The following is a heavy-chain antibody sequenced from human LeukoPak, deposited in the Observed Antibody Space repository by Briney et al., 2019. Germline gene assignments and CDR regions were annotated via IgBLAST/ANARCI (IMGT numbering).Heavy chain of an antibody. J-gene: IGHJ4*02. Sequence: KPSESLSLTCTVSGGSISNDYWSWIRQAPGKGLEWIGYIYYSGSTNYNPSLKSRVTISADTSKNQFSLKLSSVTAADTAVYYCARASGWYMFGYWGQGTLVTVSS. D-gene: IGHD6-19*01. CDR2: IYYSGST. CDR3: ARASGWYMFGY. CDR1: GGSISNDY. V-gene: IGHV4-59*01.